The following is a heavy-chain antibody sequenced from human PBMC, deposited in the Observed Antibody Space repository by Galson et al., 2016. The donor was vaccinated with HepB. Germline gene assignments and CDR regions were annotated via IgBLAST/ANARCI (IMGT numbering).Heavy chain of an antibody. CDR1: GFSLRTSGEG. J-gene: IGHJ3*02. CDR2: VCWDDYK. CDR3: AHSPTAVSDNFDAFDI. D-gene: IGHD6-19*01. V-gene: IGHV2-5*02. Sequence: PALVKPTQTLTLTCTFSGFSLRTSGEGVGWIRQPPGKALEWLALVCWDDYKRYSPSLMSRLTITKDTSKNQVVLTMANMDPVDTGTYYCAHSPTAVSDNFDAFDIWGQGTMVTVSS.